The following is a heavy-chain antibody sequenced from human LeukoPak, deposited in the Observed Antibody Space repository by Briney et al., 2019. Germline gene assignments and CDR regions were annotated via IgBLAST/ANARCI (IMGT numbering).Heavy chain of an antibody. J-gene: IGHJ3*02. CDR3: ARESKVGGAFDI. D-gene: IGHD1-26*01. V-gene: IGHV1-8*01. CDR1: GYTFTSYD. Sequence: ASVKVSCKASGYTFTSYDINWVRQATGQGLEWMGWMNPNSGNTGYAQNFQGRVTMTRNTSISTAYMELSSLRSEVTAVYYCARESKVGGAFDIWGQGTMVTVSS. CDR2: MNPNSGNT.